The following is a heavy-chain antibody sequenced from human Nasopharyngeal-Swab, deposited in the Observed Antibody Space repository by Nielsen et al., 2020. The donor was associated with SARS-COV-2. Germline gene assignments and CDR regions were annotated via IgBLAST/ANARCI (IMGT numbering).Heavy chain of an antibody. J-gene: IGHJ6*02. Sequence: GSLRLSCAASGFTFSNFAMSWVRQAPGKGLEWVSVISGDSDSTYYTDSVRGRFTISRDNSKNTLNLQMNNLRAEDTAIYYCAKDRDSGDDSEEYYHYYGMDVWGQEAPVTVSS. D-gene: IGHD5-12*01. CDR1: GFTFSNFA. V-gene: IGHV3-23*01. CDR2: ISGDSDST. CDR3: AKDRDSGDDSEEYYHYYGMDV.